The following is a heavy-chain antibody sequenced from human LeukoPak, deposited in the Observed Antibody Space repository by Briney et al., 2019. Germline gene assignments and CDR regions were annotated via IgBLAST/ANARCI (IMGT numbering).Heavy chain of an antibody. CDR1: GGTFSSYA. D-gene: IGHD3-22*01. V-gene: IGHV1-69*13. CDR2: IIPIFGTV. J-gene: IGHJ4*02. CDR3: ARVRTGLYYYDSSGNYFDY. Sequence: SVKVSCKASGGTFSSYAISWVRQAPGQGLEWMGGIIPIFGTVNYAQKFQGGVTITADESTSTAYMELSSLRSEDTAVYYCARVRTGLYYYDSSGNYFDYWGQGTLVTVSS.